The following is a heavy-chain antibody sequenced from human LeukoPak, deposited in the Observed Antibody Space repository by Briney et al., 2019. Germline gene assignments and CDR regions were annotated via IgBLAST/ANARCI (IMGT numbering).Heavy chain of an antibody. V-gene: IGHV4-59*01. CDR1: GGSISSYY. D-gene: IGHD3-22*01. Sequence: SETLSLTCTVSGGSISSYYWSWIRQPPGKGLEWIGYIYYSGSTNYNPSLKGRVTISVDTSKNQFSLKLSSVTAADTAVYYCARYPNNHDSRFREKGFDYWGQGTLVTVSS. J-gene: IGHJ4*02. CDR2: IYYSGST. CDR3: ARYPNNHDSRFREKGFDY.